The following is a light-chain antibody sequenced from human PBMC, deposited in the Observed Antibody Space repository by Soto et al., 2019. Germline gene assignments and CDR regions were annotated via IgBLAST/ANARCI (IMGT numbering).Light chain of an antibody. CDR3: CSYAGSYSYV. J-gene: IGLJ1*01. CDR1: SXDVGGYNY. Sequence: SALTQPRSVSGSPGQSVAISCTGTSXDVGGYNYVSWYQQHPGKAPKLMIYDVTKRPSGVPDRFSGSSSGNTASLTISGLQAEDEADYFCCSYAGSYSYVFGTGTKVTVL. CDR2: DVT. V-gene: IGLV2-11*01.